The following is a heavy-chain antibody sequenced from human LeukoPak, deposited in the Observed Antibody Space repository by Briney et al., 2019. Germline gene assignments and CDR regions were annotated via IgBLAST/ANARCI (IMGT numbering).Heavy chain of an antibody. CDR1: GGSFSGYY. Sequence: SETLSLTCAVYGGSFSGYYWSWIRQPPGKGLEWIGEINHSGSTNYNPSLKSRVTISVDTSKNQFSLKLSSVTAADTAVYYCARSRSLYGSGSYYLYWGQGTLVTVSS. D-gene: IGHD3-10*01. CDR2: INHSGST. CDR3: ARSRSLYGSGSYYLY. J-gene: IGHJ4*02. V-gene: IGHV4-34*01.